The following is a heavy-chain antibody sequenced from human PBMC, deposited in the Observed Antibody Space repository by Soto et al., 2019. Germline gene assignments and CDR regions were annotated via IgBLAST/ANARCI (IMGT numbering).Heavy chain of an antibody. CDR2: IYPGDSDT. V-gene: IGHV5-51*01. Sequence: GESLKISCKGSGYSFTSYWIGWVRQMPGKGLEWMGIIYPGDSDTRYSPSFQGQVTISADKSISTAYLQWSSLKASDTAMYYCARQFLEFGEPHYYYYGMDVWGQGTTVTVSS. J-gene: IGHJ6*02. CDR1: GYSFTSYW. CDR3: ARQFLEFGEPHYYYYGMDV. D-gene: IGHD3-10*01.